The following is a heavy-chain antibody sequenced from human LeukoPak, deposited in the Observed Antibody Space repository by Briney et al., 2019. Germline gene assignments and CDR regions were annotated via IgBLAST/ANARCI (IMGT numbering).Heavy chain of an antibody. CDR1: GVSVSSNY. V-gene: IGHV3-53*01. CDR2: MYSGGST. J-gene: IGHJ4*02. D-gene: IGHD3-16*01. CDR3: ARDLGVSGYFDY. Sequence: PGGSLRLSCAASGVSVSSNYMSWVRQAPGEGLGWISVMYSGGSTYYADSVKGRFTISRDHSKNTLFLEMTSLRAEDTAMYYCARDLGVSGYFDYWGQGTLVTVSS.